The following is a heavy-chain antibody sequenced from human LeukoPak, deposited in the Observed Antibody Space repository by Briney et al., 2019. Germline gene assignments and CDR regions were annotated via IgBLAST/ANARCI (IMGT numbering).Heavy chain of an antibody. CDR1: GYTFTGYY. D-gene: IGHD1-26*01. J-gene: IGHJ3*02. CDR2: INPNSGGT. Sequence: ASVKVSCKASGYTFTGYYMHWVRQAPGQGLEWMGWINPNSGGTNYAQKFQGRVTMTRDTSISTAYMELSRLRSDDTAVYYCASVGGNLVGAMGAFDIWGQGTMVTVSS. V-gene: IGHV1-2*02. CDR3: ASVGGNLVGAMGAFDI.